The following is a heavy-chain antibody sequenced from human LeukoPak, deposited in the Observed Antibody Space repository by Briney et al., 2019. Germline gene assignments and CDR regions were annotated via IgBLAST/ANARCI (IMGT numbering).Heavy chain of an antibody. CDR2: ISDSGGRT. D-gene: IGHD3-22*01. Sequence: GGSLRLSCAVSGITLSNYGISWVRQAPGKGLEWVAGISDSGGRTNYADSVKGRFTISRDNPKNTLYLQMNSLRAEDTAVYFCAKRGVVIRVILVGFHKEAYYFDSWGQGTLVTVSS. J-gene: IGHJ4*02. V-gene: IGHV3-23*01. CDR1: GITLSNYG. CDR3: AKRGVVIRVILVGFHKEAYYFDS.